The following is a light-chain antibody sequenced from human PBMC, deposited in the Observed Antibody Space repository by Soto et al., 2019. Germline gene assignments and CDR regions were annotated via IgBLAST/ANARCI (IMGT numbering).Light chain of an antibody. CDR1: QSVSGY. CDR2: DAS. Sequence: EIVFTQSPSTVSLSPGERATLSCRASQSVSGYLAWYQQKPGQAPRLLIYDASNRATGIPARFSGSGSGTDFTLTISSLEPEDFAVYYCQQRSKWPLTFGQGTRLEIK. J-gene: IGKJ5*01. V-gene: IGKV3-11*01. CDR3: QQRSKWPLT.